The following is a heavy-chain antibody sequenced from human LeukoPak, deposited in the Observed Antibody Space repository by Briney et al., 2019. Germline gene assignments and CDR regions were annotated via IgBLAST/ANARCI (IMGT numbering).Heavy chain of an antibody. CDR2: INPNSGGT. V-gene: IGHV1-2*04. CDR3: ARASWTFCYYGMDV. CDR1: GYTFTGYY. D-gene: IGHD2-2*01. J-gene: IGHJ6*02. Sequence: GASVRVSCKASGYTFTGYYMHWVRQAPGQGLEWMGWINPNSGGTNYAQKFQGWVTMTRDTSISTAYMELSRLRSDDTAVYYCARASWTFCYYGMDVWGQGTTVTVSS.